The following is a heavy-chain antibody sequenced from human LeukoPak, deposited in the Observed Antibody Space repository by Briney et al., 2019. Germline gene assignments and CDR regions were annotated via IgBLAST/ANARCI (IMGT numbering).Heavy chain of an antibody. V-gene: IGHV4-59*01. CDR2: IYYSGST. CDR3: ARGASAGFWSGYEIYYYYMDV. D-gene: IGHD3-3*01. CDR1: GGSISSYY. Sequence: PSETLSLTCTVSGGSISSYYWSWIRLPPGKGLEWIGYIYYSGSTNYNPSLKSRVTISVDTSKNQFSLKLSSVTAADTAVYYCARGASAGFWSGYEIYYYYMDVWGKGTTVTVSS. J-gene: IGHJ6*03.